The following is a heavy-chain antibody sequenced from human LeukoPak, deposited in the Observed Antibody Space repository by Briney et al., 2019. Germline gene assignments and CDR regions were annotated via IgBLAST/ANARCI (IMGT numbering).Heavy chain of an antibody. D-gene: IGHD3-22*01. V-gene: IGHV3-9*01. Sequence: PGGSLRLSCAASGFTFDDYAMHWVRQAPGKGLEWVSGISWNSGSIGYADSVKGRFTISRDNAKNSLYLQMNSLRAEDTALYYCAKDGYSSGYYRNFDYWGQGTLVTVSS. J-gene: IGHJ4*02. CDR1: GFTFDDYA. CDR3: AKDGYSSGYYRNFDY. CDR2: ISWNSGSI.